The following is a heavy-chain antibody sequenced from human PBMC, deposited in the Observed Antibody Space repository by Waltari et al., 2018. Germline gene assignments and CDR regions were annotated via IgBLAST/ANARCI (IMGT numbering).Heavy chain of an antibody. V-gene: IGHV4-39*01. D-gene: IGHD1-26*01. CDR3: ARLDSRSGSYYFDY. Sequence: SRVTIYIDTSKNKFSLKLSSVTAADTAVYFCARLDSRSGSYYFDYWGQGTLVTVSS. J-gene: IGHJ4*02.